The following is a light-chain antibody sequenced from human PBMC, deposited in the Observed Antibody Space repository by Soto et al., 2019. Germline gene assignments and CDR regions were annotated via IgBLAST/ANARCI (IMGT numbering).Light chain of an antibody. Sequence: DIVMIQSPDSLAVSLGERATINCKSSQSVLTNSNNENYLAWYQQKPGQPPKLLIYRASTRESGVPDRFSGSGSGRDFTLTISSLQAEDVAVYYCQQYYSVPFTFGGGTKVEIK. CDR3: QQYYSVPFT. V-gene: IGKV4-1*01. J-gene: IGKJ4*01. CDR2: RAS. CDR1: QSVLTNSNNENY.